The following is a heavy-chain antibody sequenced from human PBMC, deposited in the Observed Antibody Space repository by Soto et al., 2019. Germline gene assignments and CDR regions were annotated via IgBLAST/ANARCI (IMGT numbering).Heavy chain of an antibody. CDR2: IYYSGST. Sequence: QVQLQESGPGLVKPSETLSLTCTVSGVSISSYYWSWIRQPPGKGLEWIGYIYYSGSTNYNPSLKSRVTISVDTSKNQFSLKLTSVTAADTAVYYCARVWGGAFDFWGQGTMVTVSS. CDR3: ARVWGGAFDF. CDR1: GVSISSYY. J-gene: IGHJ3*01. V-gene: IGHV4-59*01. D-gene: IGHD3-10*01.